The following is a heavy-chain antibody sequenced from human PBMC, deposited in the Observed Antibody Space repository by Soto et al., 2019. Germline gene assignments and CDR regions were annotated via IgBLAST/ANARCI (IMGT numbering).Heavy chain of an antibody. CDR1: GYTFTSYG. D-gene: IGHD6-13*01. CDR2: INAANGDT. J-gene: IGHJ5*02. CDR3: VRRHVSATGIDWFDP. Sequence: ASVKVSCKASGYTFTSYGIHWVRQAPGQRLEWMGWINAANGDTKYSPKFQGRVTITRDTSASTAYMELSSLRSEDTAVYYCVRRHVSATGIDWFDPWGQEPWSPS. V-gene: IGHV1-3*01.